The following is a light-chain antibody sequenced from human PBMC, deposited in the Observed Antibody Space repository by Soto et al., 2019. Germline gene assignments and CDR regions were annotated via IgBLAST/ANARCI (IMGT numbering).Light chain of an antibody. CDR2: WAS. Sequence: DIVMTQSPDSLAVSLGERATINCKSSQSVLYSSNNKNYLAWYQQKPGQPPKLLIYWASTRESGVPDRFSGRGFGTDFTLTISSLQAEDVAVYYCQQYYSTPPLTFGGGTKVEIK. CDR1: QSVLYSSNNKNY. J-gene: IGKJ4*01. CDR3: QQYYSTPPLT. V-gene: IGKV4-1*01.